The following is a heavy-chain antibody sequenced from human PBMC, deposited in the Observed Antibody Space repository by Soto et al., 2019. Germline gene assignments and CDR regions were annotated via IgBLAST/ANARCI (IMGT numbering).Heavy chain of an antibody. D-gene: IGHD2-15*01. CDR1: GGTFSSYA. Sequence: GASVKVSCKASGGTFSSYAISWVRQAPGQGLEWMGGIIPIFGTANYAQKFQGRVTITADESTSTAYMELSSLRSEDTAVYYCARRSQLYCSGGSCPERNYYYGMDVWGQGTTVTVSS. V-gene: IGHV1-69*13. CDR3: ARRSQLYCSGGSCPERNYYYGMDV. CDR2: IIPIFGTA. J-gene: IGHJ6*02.